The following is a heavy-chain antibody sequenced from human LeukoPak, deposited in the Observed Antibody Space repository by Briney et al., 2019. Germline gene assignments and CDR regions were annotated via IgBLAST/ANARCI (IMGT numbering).Heavy chain of an antibody. J-gene: IGHJ4*02. CDR3: ARAYGGLIDY. CDR2: IKEDGSEK. V-gene: IGHV3-7*04. CDR1: GFTFSNYW. D-gene: IGHD3-16*01. Sequence: GGSLRLSCATSGFTFSNYWMSWVRQAPGKGLEWVANIKEDGSEKYYVESVKGRFTISRDNAKTSLHLQMNSLRAEDTAVYYCARAYGGLIDYWGQGTLVTVSS.